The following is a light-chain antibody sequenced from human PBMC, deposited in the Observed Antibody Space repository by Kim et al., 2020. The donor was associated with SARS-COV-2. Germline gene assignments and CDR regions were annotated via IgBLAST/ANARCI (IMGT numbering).Light chain of an antibody. CDR3: QSYYVSSQV. J-gene: IGLJ2*01. Sequence: GHAVTVPCTRRSSSIAAYYVQWYQQRPGSAPAPVIYDDDHSPSGLPDRFSGSIDRSSDSASLTISGLETEDEADYYCQSYYVSSQVFGGGTQLTVL. CDR2: DDD. CDR1: SSSIAAYY. V-gene: IGLV6-57*03.